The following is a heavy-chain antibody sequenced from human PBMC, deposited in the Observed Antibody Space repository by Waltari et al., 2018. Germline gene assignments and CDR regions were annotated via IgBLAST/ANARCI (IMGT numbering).Heavy chain of an antibody. J-gene: IGHJ3*02. CDR1: GGSIRSYY. CDR2: IYYSGST. V-gene: IGHV4-59*01. Sequence: QVQLQESGPGLVKPSETLSLTCTVSGGSIRSYYWSWIRQPPGQGLEWIGYIYYSGSTNYNPSLKSRVTISVDTSKNQFSLKLSSVTAADTAVYYCARSGRYPRAFDIWGQGTMVTVSS. CDR3: ARSGRYPRAFDI. D-gene: IGHD3-10*01.